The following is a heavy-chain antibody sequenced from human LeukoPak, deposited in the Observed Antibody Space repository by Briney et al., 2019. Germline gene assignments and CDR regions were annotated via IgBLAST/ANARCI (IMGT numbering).Heavy chain of an antibody. Sequence: GSLRLSCVASGFTLSSYSMNWVRQAPGKGLEWVSSINSSFYTYYTDSVKGRFTISRDNAKNSLYLQMNSLRAEDTAVYYCAGYNWFDPWGQGTLVTVSS. CDR3: AGYNWFDP. CDR1: GFTLSSYS. V-gene: IGHV3-21*06. J-gene: IGHJ5*02. CDR2: INSSFYT.